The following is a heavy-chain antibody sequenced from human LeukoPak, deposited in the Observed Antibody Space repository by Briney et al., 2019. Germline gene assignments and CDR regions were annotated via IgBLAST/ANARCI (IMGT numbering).Heavy chain of an antibody. Sequence: SETLSLTCTVSGYSISSGYYWGWIRQPPGKGLEWIGSIYHSGSTYYNPSLKSRVTISVDTSKNQFSLKLSSVTAADTAVYYCAREGYGGNPAPFDYWGQGTLVTVS. CDR3: AREGYGGNPAPFDY. D-gene: IGHD4-23*01. V-gene: IGHV4-38-2*02. J-gene: IGHJ4*02. CDR1: GYSISSGYY. CDR2: IYHSGST.